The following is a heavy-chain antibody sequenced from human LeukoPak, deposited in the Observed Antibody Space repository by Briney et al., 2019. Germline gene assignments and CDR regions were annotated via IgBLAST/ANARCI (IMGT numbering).Heavy chain of an antibody. J-gene: IGHJ4*02. D-gene: IGHD6-13*01. CDR2: ISNSSSNI. Sequence: GGSLRLSCAASGFTFSSYNMNWVRQAPGKGLEWVSYISNSSSNIYYADSVKGRFTISRDNAKNSLYLQMNSLSVEDTAVYYCARDRALWDRIAAAGVFDYWGQGTLVTVSS. V-gene: IGHV3-48*04. CDR3: ARDRALWDRIAAAGVFDY. CDR1: GFTFSSYN.